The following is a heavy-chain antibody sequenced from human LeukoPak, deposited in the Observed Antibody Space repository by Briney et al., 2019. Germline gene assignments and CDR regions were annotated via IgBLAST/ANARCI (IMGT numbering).Heavy chain of an antibody. V-gene: IGHV1-69*06. CDR2: IIPIFGTA. CDR1: GGTFSSYA. CDR3: ATKGSWQQLVDWFDP. Sequence: GASVKVSCKASGGTFSSYAISWARQAPGQGLEWMGGIIPIFGTANYAQKFQGRVTITADKSTSTAYMELSSLRSEDTAVYYCATKGSWQQLVDWFDPWGQGTLVTVSS. J-gene: IGHJ5*02. D-gene: IGHD6-13*01.